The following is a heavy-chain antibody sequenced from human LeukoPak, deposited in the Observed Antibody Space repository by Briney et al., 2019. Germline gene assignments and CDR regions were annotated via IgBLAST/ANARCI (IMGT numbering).Heavy chain of an antibody. CDR2: ISGSGGST. D-gene: IGHD2-15*01. CDR3: AKGHIVVVVAATHQNDY. V-gene: IGHV3-23*01. Sequence: GGSLRLSCAASGFTFSSYAMSWVRQAPGKGLEWVSAISGSGGSTYYADPVKGRFTISRDNSKNTLYLQMNSLRAEDTAVYYCAKGHIVVVVAATHQNDYWGQGTLVTVSS. J-gene: IGHJ4*02. CDR1: GFTFSSYA.